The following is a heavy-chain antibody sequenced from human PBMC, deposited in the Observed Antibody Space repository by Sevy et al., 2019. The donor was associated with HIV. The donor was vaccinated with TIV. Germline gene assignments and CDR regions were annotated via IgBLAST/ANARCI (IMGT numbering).Heavy chain of an antibody. D-gene: IGHD3-22*01. V-gene: IGHV1-24*01. Sequence: PSVKVSCKVSGYTLTKLSMHWVRQAPGKGLEWMGTFDPEDGETIYAQKFQGRVTMTEDTSINTAYMELSSLRSEDTAVFYCAITKDYYDNSGYPFDYWGQGTLVTVSS. CDR3: AITKDYYDNSGYPFDY. CDR1: GYTLTKLS. J-gene: IGHJ4*02. CDR2: FDPEDGET.